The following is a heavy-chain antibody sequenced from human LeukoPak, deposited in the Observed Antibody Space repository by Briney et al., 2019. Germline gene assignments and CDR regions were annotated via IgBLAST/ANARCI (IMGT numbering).Heavy chain of an antibody. CDR2: ISGSGGTT. CDR1: GFTFSSYG. CDR3: ARGSYDSLTKDY. Sequence: PGGSLRLSCAASGFTFSSYGMRWVRQAPGKGLEWVSAISGSGGTTYYADSVKGRFTISRDNSKKTMYLQMKSLRAEDTAVYYCARGSYDSLTKDYWGQGTLVTVSS. D-gene: IGHD3-16*01. J-gene: IGHJ4*02. V-gene: IGHV3-23*01.